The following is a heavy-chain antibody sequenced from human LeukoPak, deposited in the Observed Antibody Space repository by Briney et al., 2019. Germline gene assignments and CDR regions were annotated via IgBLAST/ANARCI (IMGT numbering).Heavy chain of an antibody. CDR2: IKRKTDGEAK. Sequence: GGSLRLSCATSGFNFSNAWMSWVRQAPGKGLEWVGQIKRKTDGEAKEYAGPVKGRFTISRDDSQNVAYLQMNSLRADDTAVYSCNTSLGGPFDVWGQGTTVTVSS. CDR1: GFNFSNAW. J-gene: IGHJ3*01. CDR3: NTSLGGPFDV. D-gene: IGHD1-26*01. V-gene: IGHV3-15*01.